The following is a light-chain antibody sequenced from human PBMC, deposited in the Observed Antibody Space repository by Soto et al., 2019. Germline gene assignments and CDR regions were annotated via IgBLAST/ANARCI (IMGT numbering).Light chain of an antibody. CDR3: QQYNSYRTWT. CDR1: QGIRND. Sequence: DIQITQSPSSLSACVGDRVTITRRARQGIRNDLGWYQQKPGKAPKLLMSDASSLERGVPSRFSGSGSGTEFTLTISSLQPDDFATYYCQQYNSYRTWTFGQGTKVDIK. CDR2: DAS. V-gene: IGKV1-17*01. J-gene: IGKJ1*01.